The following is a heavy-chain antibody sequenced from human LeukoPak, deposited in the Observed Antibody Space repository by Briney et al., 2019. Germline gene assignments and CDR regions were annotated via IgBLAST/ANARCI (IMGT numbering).Heavy chain of an antibody. V-gene: IGHV1-2*02. CDR3: ARGTRGSYSSIHD. J-gene: IGHJ4*02. Sequence: ASVKVSCKASGYTFSDYYIHWVRQAPGQGLEWVGWINPNSGGTDSAQKLQGRVTMTRDTSISATYMELRTLTSDDTAVYYCARGTRGSYSSIHDWGQGTLVTVSS. D-gene: IGHD1-26*01. CDR1: GYTFSDYY. CDR2: INPNSGGT.